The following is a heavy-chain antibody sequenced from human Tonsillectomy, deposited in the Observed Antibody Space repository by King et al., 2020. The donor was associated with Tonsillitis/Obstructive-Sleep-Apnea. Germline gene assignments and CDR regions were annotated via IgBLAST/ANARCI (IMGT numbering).Heavy chain of an antibody. Sequence: VQLQESGPGLVKPSETLSLTCTVSGGSISNYYWSWIRQPPGKGLEWIGYIDYSGSTNYNPSLKSRVTISVDTSKNQFSLKLSSVTAADTAVYYCARDLYYDILTGYLDVWGKGTTVTVSS. CDR3: ARDLYYDILTGYLDV. CDR1: GGSISNYY. V-gene: IGHV4-59*01. CDR2: IDYSGST. D-gene: IGHD3-9*01. J-gene: IGHJ6*04.